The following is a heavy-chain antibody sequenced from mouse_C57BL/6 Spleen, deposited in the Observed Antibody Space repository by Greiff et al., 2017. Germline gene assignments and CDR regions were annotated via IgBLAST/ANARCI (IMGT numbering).Heavy chain of an antibody. Sequence: QVQLQQSGPGLVQPSQSLSITCTVSGFSLTSYGVHWVRQSPGKGLEWLGVIWSGGSTDYNAACISRLSISKDNSKSQVFFKMNSRQADDTAIYYCAILRGFAYWGQGTLVTVSA. D-gene: IGHD1-1*01. CDR1: GFSLTSYG. CDR2: IWSGGST. J-gene: IGHJ3*01. CDR3: AILRGFAY. V-gene: IGHV2-2*01.